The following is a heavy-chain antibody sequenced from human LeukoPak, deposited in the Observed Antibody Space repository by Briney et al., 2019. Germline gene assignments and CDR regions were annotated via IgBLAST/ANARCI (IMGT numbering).Heavy chain of an antibody. CDR2: ISEKGGST. V-gene: IGHV3-23*01. D-gene: IGHD3-10*01. J-gene: IGHJ6*03. CDR1: GFSLSNYA. Sequence: GGSLRLSCVVSGFSLSNYAMSWVRQAPGKGLEWVLYISEKGGSTTYGASVKGRFTISRDNSKNTLYLQMNSLRAEDTAVYYCAGYYGTGYYYYMNVWGQGTTVTVSS. CDR3: AGYYGTGYYYYMNV.